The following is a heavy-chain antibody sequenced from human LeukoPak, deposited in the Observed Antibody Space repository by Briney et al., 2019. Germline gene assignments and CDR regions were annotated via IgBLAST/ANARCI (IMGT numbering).Heavy chain of an antibody. Sequence: PGGSLRLSCAASGFTFSSYAMSWVRQAPGKGVEWVSSISSSSSYIYYADSVKGRFTISRDNAKNSLYLQMNSLRAEDTAVYYCAMMILEWKDEGGPTDYWGQGTLVTVSS. CDR1: GFTFSSYA. CDR2: ISSSSSYI. V-gene: IGHV3-21*01. J-gene: IGHJ4*02. D-gene: IGHD3-3*01. CDR3: AMMILEWKDEGGPTDY.